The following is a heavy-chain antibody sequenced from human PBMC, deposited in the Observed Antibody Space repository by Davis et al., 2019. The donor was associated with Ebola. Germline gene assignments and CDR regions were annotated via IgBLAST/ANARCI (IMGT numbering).Heavy chain of an antibody. J-gene: IGHJ4*02. CDR2: ITSKAYDGTT. V-gene: IGHV3-49*03. CDR3: SRVAGALTH. Sequence: GESLKISCTASGFTFGDYPMSWFRQAPGKGLEWVGLITSKAYDGTTEYAASVKGRFTISRDDSKSIAYLQMNSLKTEDTAVYYCSRVAGALTHWGQGTLVTVSS. CDR1: GFTFGDYP. D-gene: IGHD3-10*01.